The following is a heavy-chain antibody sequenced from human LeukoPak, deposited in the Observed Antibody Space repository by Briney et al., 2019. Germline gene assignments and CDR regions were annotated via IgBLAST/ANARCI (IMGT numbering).Heavy chain of an antibody. V-gene: IGHV3-23*01. Sequence: PGGSLRLSCAASGFTFSSYAMSWVRQAPGKGLEWVSSISGSGGNTYYADFVKGRFTISRDNSKNTLYMQMNSLRAEDTAVYYCAKLVTHFDYWGQGTLVTVSS. CDR1: GFTFSSYA. CDR2: ISGSGGNT. CDR3: AKLVTHFDY. D-gene: IGHD4-23*01. J-gene: IGHJ4*02.